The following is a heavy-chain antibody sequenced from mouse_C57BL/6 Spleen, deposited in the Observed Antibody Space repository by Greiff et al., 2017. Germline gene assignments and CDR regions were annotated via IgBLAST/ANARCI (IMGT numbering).Heavy chain of an antibody. Sequence: QVQLKQPGAELVRPGSSVKLSCKASGYTFTSYWMHWVKQRPIQGLEWIGNIDPSDSETHYNQKFKDKATLTVDKSSSTAYMQLSSLTSEDSAVYYCASITTVVGRGYFDVWGTGTTVTVSS. J-gene: IGHJ1*03. D-gene: IGHD1-1*01. V-gene: IGHV1-52*01. CDR2: IDPSDSET. CDR3: ASITTVVGRGYFDV. CDR1: GYTFTSYW.